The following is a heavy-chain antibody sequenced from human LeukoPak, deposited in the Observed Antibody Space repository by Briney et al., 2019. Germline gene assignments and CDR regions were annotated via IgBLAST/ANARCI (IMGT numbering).Heavy chain of an antibody. J-gene: IGHJ6*02. CDR1: GYTFTSYY. D-gene: IGHD3-10*01. Sequence: ASVKVSCKASGYTFTSYYMHWVRQAPGQGLEWMGIINPSGGSTSHAQKFQGRVTMTRDTSTSTVYMELSSLRSEDTAVYYCASETYYYGSGTNYYYGMDVWGQGTTVTVSS. CDR3: ASETYYYGSGTNYYYGMDV. CDR2: INPSGGST. V-gene: IGHV1-46*01.